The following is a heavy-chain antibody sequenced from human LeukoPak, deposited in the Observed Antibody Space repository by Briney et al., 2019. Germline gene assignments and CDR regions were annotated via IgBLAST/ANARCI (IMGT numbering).Heavy chain of an antibody. CDR2: INPNSGGR. V-gene: IGHV1-2*02. J-gene: IGHJ4*02. CDR1: GYTFTGYY. CDR3: ARDRPLDADDYYGFYYFDY. Sequence: ASVKVSCKASGYTFTGYYMHWVRQAPGQGLEWMGWINPNSGGRNHAQKFQGRVTMTRDTSISTAYMELSRLRSDDTAVYYCARDRPLDADDYYGFYYFDYWGQGTLVTVSS. D-gene: IGHD3-10*01.